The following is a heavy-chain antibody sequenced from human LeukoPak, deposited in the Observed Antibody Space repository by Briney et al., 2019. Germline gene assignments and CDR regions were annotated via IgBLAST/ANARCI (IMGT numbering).Heavy chain of an antibody. J-gene: IGHJ4*02. Sequence: GGSLRLSCAASGFTFSSYSMNWVRQAPGKGLEWVSSISSSSSYIYYADSVKGGFTISRDNAKNSLYLQMNSLRAEDTAVYYCARGFRGTFDYWGQGTLVTVSS. CDR3: ARGFRGTFDY. D-gene: IGHD3-10*01. CDR1: GFTFSSYS. CDR2: ISSSSSYI. V-gene: IGHV3-21*01.